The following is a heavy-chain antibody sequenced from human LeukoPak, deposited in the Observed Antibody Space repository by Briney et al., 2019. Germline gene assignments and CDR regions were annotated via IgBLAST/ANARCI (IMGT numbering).Heavy chain of an antibody. CDR1: VGSISSGGYY. Sequence: SENLSLTFTVSVGSISSGGYYDSWIRQHPGKGLEWIRYIYYTGSTYYNTSLKSRVTISVDTSKNQFSMKLSSVTAADTAVYYCARDRGCSTTSCSHYWFDPWGQGILVTVSS. CDR2: IYYTGST. J-gene: IGHJ5*02. V-gene: IGHV4-31*03. D-gene: IGHD2-2*01. CDR3: ARDRGCSTTSCSHYWFDP.